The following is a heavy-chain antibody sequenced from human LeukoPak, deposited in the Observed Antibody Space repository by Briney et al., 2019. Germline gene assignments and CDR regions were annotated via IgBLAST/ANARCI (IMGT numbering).Heavy chain of an antibody. CDR3: ARVSFVPYYFDY. Sequence: SQTLSLTCTVSGGSISSGGYYWSWIRQHPGKGLEWIGYIYYSGSTYYNPSLKSRVSISVDTSKNQFSLKLSSVTAADTAVYYCARVSFVPYYFDYWGQGTLVTVSS. J-gene: IGHJ4*02. V-gene: IGHV4-31*03. CDR2: IYYSGST. D-gene: IGHD3-16*02. CDR1: GGSISSGGYY.